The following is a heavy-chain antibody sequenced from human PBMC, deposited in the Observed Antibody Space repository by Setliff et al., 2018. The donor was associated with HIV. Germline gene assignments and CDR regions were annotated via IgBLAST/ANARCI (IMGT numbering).Heavy chain of an antibody. CDR3: ARATATYWYSIPRDYIYHMDV. Sequence: SKTLSLTCTVSGDSITSGGYSWTWIRQPPGKALEWVGYNYYSGRTSHSGSTYYNPSVASRITISGDTSKNQFSLKLTAVTASDTAVYYCARATATYWYSIPRDYIYHMDVWGEGTTVTVSS. V-gene: IGHV4-30-4*08. J-gene: IGHJ6*03. D-gene: IGHD2-8*02. CDR1: GDSITSGGYS. CDR2: NYYSGRTSHSGST.